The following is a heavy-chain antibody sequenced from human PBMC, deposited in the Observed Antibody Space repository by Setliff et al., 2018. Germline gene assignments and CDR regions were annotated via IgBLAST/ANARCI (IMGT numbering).Heavy chain of an antibody. CDR2: INHSGST. CDR3: ARGRVGVVRGVIYGMDV. J-gene: IGHJ6*02. Sequence: SETLSLTCAVYGGSFSTYYWIWIRQPPGKGLEWIGEINHSGSTNYNPSLKSRVTISVDTSKNQCSLKLSSVTAADTAVYYCARGRVGVVRGVIYGMDVWGQGTTVTVSS. D-gene: IGHD3-10*01. V-gene: IGHV4-34*01. CDR1: GGSFSTYY.